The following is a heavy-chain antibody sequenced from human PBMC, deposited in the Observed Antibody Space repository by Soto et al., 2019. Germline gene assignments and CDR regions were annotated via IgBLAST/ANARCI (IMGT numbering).Heavy chain of an antibody. J-gene: IGHJ4*02. CDR2: IIPIFGTA. Sequence: QVQLVQSGAEVKKPGSSVKVSCKASGGTFSSYAISWVRQAPGQGLEWMGGIIPIFGTANYAQKFQGRVTLTADKSTSTAYMELSSLRSEDTAVYYCARDYYDSSGLLGDFDYWGQGTLVTVSS. CDR1: GGTFSSYA. CDR3: ARDYYDSSGLLGDFDY. D-gene: IGHD3-22*01. V-gene: IGHV1-69*06.